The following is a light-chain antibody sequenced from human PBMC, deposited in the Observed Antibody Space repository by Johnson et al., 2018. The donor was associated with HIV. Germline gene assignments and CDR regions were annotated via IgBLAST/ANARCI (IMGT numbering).Light chain of an antibody. V-gene: IGLV1-51*02. CDR3: GTWDNSLNGYV. Sequence: QSVLTQPPSVSAAPGQKVTISCSGSSSNIGNNYVSWYQQLPGTAPKLLFYENNKRPSGIPDRFSGSKSGTSATLGITGLQTGDEADYYCGTWDNSLNGYVFVTGTKVTVL. J-gene: IGLJ1*01. CDR2: ENN. CDR1: SSNIGNNY.